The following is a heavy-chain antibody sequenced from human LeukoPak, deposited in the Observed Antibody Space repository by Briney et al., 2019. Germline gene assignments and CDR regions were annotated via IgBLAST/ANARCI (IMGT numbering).Heavy chain of an antibody. CDR2: IIPVFGPP. CDR1: GYTFTSYD. CDR3: ARDRSSGTFDSFGI. Sequence: SVKVSCKASGYTFTSYDINWVRQAPGQGLEWMGGIIPVFGPPNNAQKFQDRVTITADESTSTAYMELSSLTSEDTAVYYCARDRSSGTFDSFGIWGPGTMVTVSS. D-gene: IGHD1-26*01. V-gene: IGHV1-69*13. J-gene: IGHJ3*02.